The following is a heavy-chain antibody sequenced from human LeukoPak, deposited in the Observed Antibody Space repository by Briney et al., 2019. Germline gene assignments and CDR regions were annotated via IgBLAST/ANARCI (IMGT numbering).Heavy chain of an antibody. D-gene: IGHD3-16*01. Sequence: PGGSLRLSCAASGITISSYSMNWVRQAPGKGLEWVANINQNGSEKNYVDSVKGRFTIFRDNAKNSLYLQVNSLRAEDTAVYYCASHSYGYNHWGQGTLVIVSS. J-gene: IGHJ5*02. V-gene: IGHV3-7*01. CDR2: INQNGSEK. CDR3: ASHSYGYNH. CDR1: GITISSYS.